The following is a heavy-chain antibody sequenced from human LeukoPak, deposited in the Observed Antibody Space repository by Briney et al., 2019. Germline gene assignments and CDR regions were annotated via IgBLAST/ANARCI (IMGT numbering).Heavy chain of an antibody. CDR2: IYYSGST. D-gene: IGHD5-18*01. CDR1: GGSISSSSYY. J-gene: IGHJ4*02. V-gene: IGHV4-39*07. Sequence: PSETLSLTCTVSGGSISSSSYYWGWIRQPPGKGLEWIGSIYYSGSTYYNPSLKSRVTISVDTSKNQFSLKLSSVTAADTAVYYCARVDSYAYDYWGQGTLVTVSS. CDR3: ARVDSYAYDY.